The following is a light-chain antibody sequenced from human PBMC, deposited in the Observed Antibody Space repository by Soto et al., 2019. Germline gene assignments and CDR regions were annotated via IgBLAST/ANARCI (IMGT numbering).Light chain of an antibody. V-gene: IGLV2-14*01. CDR2: EVS. CDR1: SSDVGGHNY. Sequence: QSVLTQPASVSGSPGQSITISCTGTSSDVGGHNYVSWYQQHPGKAPKFMIFEVSNRPSGVSNRFSGSKSGKTASLTISGLQAEDEADYSCSSYTSTNTWVFGGGTKLTVL. CDR3: SSYTSTNTWV. J-gene: IGLJ3*02.